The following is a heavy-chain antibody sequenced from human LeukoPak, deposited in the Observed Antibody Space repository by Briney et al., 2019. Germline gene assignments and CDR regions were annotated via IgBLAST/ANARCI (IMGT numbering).Heavy chain of an antibody. D-gene: IGHD6-19*01. V-gene: IGHV1-69*05. J-gene: IGHJ1*01. CDR3: ASGVAGAEYFQH. Sequence: ASVKVSCKASGYTFTSYGISWVRQAPGQGLEWMGGIIPIFGTANYAQKFQGRVTITTDESTSTAYMELSSLRSEDTAVYYCASGVAGAEYFQHWGQGTPVTVSS. CDR1: GYTFTSYG. CDR2: IIPIFGTA.